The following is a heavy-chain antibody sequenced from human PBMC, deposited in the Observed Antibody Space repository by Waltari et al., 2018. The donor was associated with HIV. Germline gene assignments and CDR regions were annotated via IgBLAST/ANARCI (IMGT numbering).Heavy chain of an antibody. CDR2: ISSSSFNI. V-gene: IGHV3-21*05. CDR3: ARDTLNFFFGLDL. Sequence: EEQLVESGGGLVNPGGSRGLYCAGTGFGLGGYAMNWVRQAPGKGLEWIAYISSSSFNIKYADSVRGRFTISRDNTQNSLSLQMNNLIDEDTADYFCARDTLNFFFGLDLWGHGTPVTVSS. CDR1: GFGLGGYA. J-gene: IGHJ6*02.